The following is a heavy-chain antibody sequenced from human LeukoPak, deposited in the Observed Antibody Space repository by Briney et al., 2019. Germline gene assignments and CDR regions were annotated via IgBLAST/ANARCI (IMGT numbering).Heavy chain of an antibody. Sequence: GGSLRLSCAASGFTFNKYWLTWVRQAPGKGLEWVANINKDDSQIYYLESVEGRFTITRDNAKNSLHLQMNSMRAEDTAIYYCARGYYYSGTYYVSFFDYWGQGTLVTVSS. D-gene: IGHD3-10*01. CDR1: GFTFNKYW. J-gene: IGHJ4*02. V-gene: IGHV3-7*01. CDR2: INKDDSQI. CDR3: ARGYYYSGTYYVSFFDY.